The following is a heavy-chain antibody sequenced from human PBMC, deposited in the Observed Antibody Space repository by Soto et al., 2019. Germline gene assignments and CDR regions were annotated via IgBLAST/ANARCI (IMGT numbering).Heavy chain of an antibody. D-gene: IGHD5-12*01. CDR3: VRVPNPFRLKMGYEEVFDF. CDR1: GDSVSSNLAS. Sequence: SQTLSLTCVISGDSVSSNLASWSWIRQYPSRGLEWLGRTYYRSKWYNDYAVSVKSRITINPDTSKNQFSLQLNSVTPEDTAVFFCVRVPNPFRLKMGYEEVFDFWGQGTMVTVSS. J-gene: IGHJ3*01. CDR2: TYYRSKWYN. V-gene: IGHV6-1*01.